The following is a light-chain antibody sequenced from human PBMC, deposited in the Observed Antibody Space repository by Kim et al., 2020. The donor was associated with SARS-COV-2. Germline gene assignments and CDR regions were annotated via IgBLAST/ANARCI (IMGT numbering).Light chain of an antibody. CDR1: SSVVGGYNY. J-gene: IGLJ3*02. CDR3: SSYTSSSTWV. V-gene: IGLV2-14*03. Sequence: GPSITTSCTGTSSVVGGYNYFSWYQQHPGTAPKLMIYDVSNRPSGVSNRFSGSKSGNTASLTISGLQAEDEADYYCSSYTSSSTWVFGGGTQLTVL. CDR2: DVS.